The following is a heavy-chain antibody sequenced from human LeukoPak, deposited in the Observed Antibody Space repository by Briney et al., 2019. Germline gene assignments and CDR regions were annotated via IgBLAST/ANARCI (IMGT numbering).Heavy chain of an antibody. CDR1: GYSFTSYW. V-gene: IGHV5-51*01. D-gene: IGHD3-22*01. CDR2: IYPGGSDT. CDR3: ARREIVVDDAFDI. J-gene: IGHJ3*02. Sequence: GESLKISCKGSGYSFTSYWIGWVRQMPGKGLEWMGIIYPGGSDTRYSPSFQGQVTISADKSISTAYLQWSSLKASDTAMYYCARREIVVDDAFDIWGQGTMVTVSS.